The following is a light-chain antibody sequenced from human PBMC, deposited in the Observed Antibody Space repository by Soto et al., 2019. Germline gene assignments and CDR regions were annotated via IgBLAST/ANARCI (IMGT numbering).Light chain of an antibody. CDR2: DAS. V-gene: IGKV1-33*01. CDR3: QQYDNLPPYT. Sequence: DIQMTQSPSSLSASVGDRVTFTCQASQDINNYLNWYQQKPGKAPKLLIYDASNLETGVPSRFSGSGSGTEFTFTISSLQAEDIATYYCQQYDNLPPYTFGQGTKLEIK. CDR1: QDINNY. J-gene: IGKJ2*01.